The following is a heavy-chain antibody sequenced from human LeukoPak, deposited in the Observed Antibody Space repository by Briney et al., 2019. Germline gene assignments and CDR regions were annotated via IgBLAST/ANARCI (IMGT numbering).Heavy chain of an antibody. Sequence: GGSLRLSCAASGFTFADYTMRWVRQAPGKGLEWVSLISWDGGSTYYADSVKGRFTISRDNSKNSLYLQMNGLRTEDTALYYCAKDILRYCSGGSCYSMGYWGQGTLVTVSS. D-gene: IGHD2-15*01. CDR1: GFTFADYT. J-gene: IGHJ4*02. V-gene: IGHV3-43*01. CDR2: ISWDGGST. CDR3: AKDILRYCSGGSCYSMGY.